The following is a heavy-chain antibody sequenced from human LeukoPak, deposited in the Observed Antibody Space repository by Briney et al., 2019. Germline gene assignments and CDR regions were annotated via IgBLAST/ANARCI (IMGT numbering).Heavy chain of an antibody. CDR2: INPTSGGA. CDR1: GYTFTKYY. Sequence: ASVKVSCKTSGYTFTKYYMHWVRQAPGQGLEWMGWINPTSGGANYTQKFQGRVTLTTDTSISTAYTELSRLRSDDTAVYYCARDYGDFTNWFEPWGQGTLVTVSS. CDR3: ARDYGDFTNWFEP. J-gene: IGHJ5*02. D-gene: IGHD4-17*01. V-gene: IGHV1-2*02.